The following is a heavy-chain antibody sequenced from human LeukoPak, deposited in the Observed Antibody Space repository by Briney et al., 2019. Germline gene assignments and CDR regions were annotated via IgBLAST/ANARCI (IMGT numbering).Heavy chain of an antibody. CDR1: GGSFSGYY. J-gene: IGHJ4*02. D-gene: IGHD5-24*01. V-gene: IGHV4-31*11. CDR3: ARAPESDGYNLGHFDY. CDR2: IYYSGST. Sequence: SETLSLTCAVYGGSFSGYYWSWIRQHPGKGLEWIGYIYYSGSTYYNPSLKSRVTISVDTSKNQFSLKLSSVTAADTAVYYCARAPESDGYNLGHFDYWGQGTLVTVSS.